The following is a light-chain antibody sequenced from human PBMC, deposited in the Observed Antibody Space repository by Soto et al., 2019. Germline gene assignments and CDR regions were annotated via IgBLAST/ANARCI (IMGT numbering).Light chain of an antibody. CDR3: SSYTPNSHVV. Sequence: QSALTHPASVSGSPGQSITISCTGTINDVGGYNYVSWYHQHPGKAPKLMIYEVSNRPSGVSNRFSGSKSGNTAPLTISGLQAEDEADYYCSSYTPNSHVVFGGGTKLTVL. CDR1: INDVGGYNY. V-gene: IGLV2-14*01. CDR2: EVS. J-gene: IGLJ2*01.